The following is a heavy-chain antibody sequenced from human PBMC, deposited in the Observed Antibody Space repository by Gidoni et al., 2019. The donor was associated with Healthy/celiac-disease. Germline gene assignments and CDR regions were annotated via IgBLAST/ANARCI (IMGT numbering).Heavy chain of an antibody. CDR3: ARVDCSGGSCYFDY. CDR1: GGSITSYY. D-gene: IGHD2-15*01. J-gene: IGHJ4*02. V-gene: IGHV4-4*07. CDR2: IYTSGST. Sequence: QVQLQESGPGLVKPSETLSLTCTVSGGSITSYYWSWIRQPAGKGLEWIGRIYTSGSTNYNPSLKSRVTMSVDTSTNQFSLKLSSVTAADTAVYYCARVDCSGGSCYFDYWGQGTLVTVSS.